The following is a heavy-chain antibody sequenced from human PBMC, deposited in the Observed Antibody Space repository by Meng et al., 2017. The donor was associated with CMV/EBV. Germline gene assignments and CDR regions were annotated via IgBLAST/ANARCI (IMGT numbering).Heavy chain of an antibody. D-gene: IGHD6-6*01. CDR3: ARPVHYYYGMDV. Sequence: SVKVSCKASGGPFSSYAISWVRQAPGQGLEWMGGIIPILGIANYAQKFQGRVTITADKSTSTAYMELSSLRSEDTAVYYCARPVHYYYGMDVWGQGTTVTVSS. V-gene: IGHV1-69*10. CDR1: GGPFSSYA. CDR2: IIPILGIA. J-gene: IGHJ6*02.